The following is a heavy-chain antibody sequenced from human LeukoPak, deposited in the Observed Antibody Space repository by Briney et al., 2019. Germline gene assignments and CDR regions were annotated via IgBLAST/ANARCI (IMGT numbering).Heavy chain of an antibody. J-gene: IGHJ4*02. D-gene: IGHD3-22*01. CDR2: INPSGGST. CDR3: ATYYYDSSGYRAHLSHFDY. CDR1: GYTFTGYY. Sequence: ASVKVSCKASGYTFTGYYMHWVRQAPGQGLEWMGIINPSGGSTSYAQKFQGRVTMTRDTSTSTVYMELSSLRSEDTAVYYCATYYYDSSGYRAHLSHFDYWGQGTLVTVSS. V-gene: IGHV1-46*01.